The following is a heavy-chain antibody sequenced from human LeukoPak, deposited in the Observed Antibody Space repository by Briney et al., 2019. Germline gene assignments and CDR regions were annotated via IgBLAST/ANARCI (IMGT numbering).Heavy chain of an antibody. Sequence: KPSETLSLTCTVSGGSISSYYWSWIRQTPGXGXXWIGDIYYSGSTNYNXSLKSRVTISVDTSKNQFSLKLTSVTAADTAVYYCARRQYSSGQIDSWGRGTLVIVSS. CDR3: ARRQYSSGQIDS. CDR2: IYYSGST. CDR1: GGSISSYY. V-gene: IGHV4-59*08. J-gene: IGHJ4*02. D-gene: IGHD3-22*01.